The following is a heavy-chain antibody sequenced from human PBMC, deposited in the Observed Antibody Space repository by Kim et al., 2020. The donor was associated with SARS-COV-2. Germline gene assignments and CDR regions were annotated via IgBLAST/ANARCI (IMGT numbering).Heavy chain of an antibody. CDR1: GYTFTSYA. J-gene: IGHJ4*02. V-gene: IGHV1-3*01. CDR3: ARDYSSSRAGSLDFDY. Sequence: ASVKVSCKASGYTFTSYAMHWMRQAPGQRLEWMGWINAGNGNTKYSQKFQGRVTITRDTSASTAYMELSSLRSEDTAVYYCARDYSSSRAGSLDFDYWGQGTLVTVSS. D-gene: IGHD6-13*01. CDR2: INAGNGNT.